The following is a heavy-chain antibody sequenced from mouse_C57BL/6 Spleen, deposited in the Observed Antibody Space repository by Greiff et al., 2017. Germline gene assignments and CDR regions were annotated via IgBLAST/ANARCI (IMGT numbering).Heavy chain of an antibody. J-gene: IGHJ4*01. CDR2: IRNKANGYTT. Sequence: DVQLVESGGGLVQPGGSLSLSCAASGFTFTDYYMSWVRQPPGKALEWLGFIRNKANGYTTEYSASVKGRFTISRDNSQSILYLQMNALRAEDSATYYCVRYQPEDYAMDYWGQGTSVTVSS. V-gene: IGHV7-3*01. CDR1: GFTFTDYY. CDR3: VRYQPEDYAMDY.